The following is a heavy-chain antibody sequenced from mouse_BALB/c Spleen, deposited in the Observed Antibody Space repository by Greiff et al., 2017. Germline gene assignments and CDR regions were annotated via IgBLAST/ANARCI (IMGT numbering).Heavy chain of an antibody. CDR2: IDPENGDT. V-gene: IGHV14-4*02. D-gene: IGHD2-14*01. CDR3: YRYDWYFDV. CDR1: GFNIKDYY. Sequence: VQLQQSGAELVRSGASVKLSCTASGFNIKDYYMHWVKQRPEQGLEWIGWIDPENGDTEYAPKFQGKATMTADTASNTAYLQLSSLTSEDTAVYYCYRYDWYFDVWGAGTTVTVSS. J-gene: IGHJ1*01.